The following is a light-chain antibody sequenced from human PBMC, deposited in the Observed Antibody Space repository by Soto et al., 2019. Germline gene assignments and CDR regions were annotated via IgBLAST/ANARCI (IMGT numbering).Light chain of an antibody. J-gene: IGKJ3*01. CDR3: QQSYTAPFT. CDR2: SAS. V-gene: IGKV1-39*01. Sequence: DFQMTQSPSSLSASVGDRVSITCRASQSIGTSLNWYQQKPGKAPKLLIYSASTLQGGGPSRFSGSGSGTDVTVTISSLQPEDFATYYCQQSYTAPFTFGPGTKVDVK. CDR1: QSIGTS.